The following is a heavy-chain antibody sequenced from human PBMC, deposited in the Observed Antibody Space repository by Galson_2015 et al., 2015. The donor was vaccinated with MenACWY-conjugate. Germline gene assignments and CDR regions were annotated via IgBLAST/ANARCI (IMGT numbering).Heavy chain of an antibody. D-gene: IGHD6-6*01. J-gene: IGHJ4*02. CDR1: GFSLSATGVG. CDR2: IYWDGEK. CDR3: SQTPAYSTSSFDY. Sequence: PALVKPTQTLTLTCTFSGFSLSATGVGVGWIRQPPGKALEWLALIYWDGEKRYSPSLKSRLTITKDTSKSQVVLTMTNVDPVDTASYFFSQTPAYSTSSFDYWGQGIPVTVSS. V-gene: IGHV2-5*02.